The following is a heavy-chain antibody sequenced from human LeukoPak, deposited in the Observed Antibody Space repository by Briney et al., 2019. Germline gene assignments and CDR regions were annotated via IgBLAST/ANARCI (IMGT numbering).Heavy chain of an antibody. V-gene: IGHV3-74*01. Sequence: PGGSLRLSCAASGFTFGSSWMNWVRQPSGKGLVWLSRMYSDGTNAIYADAVRGRFTISRDSAKDTLYLQMNSLRVDDTAVYFCVITHDRTRKRVDFWGHGMLVTVSS. CDR1: GFTFGSSW. D-gene: IGHD1-1*01. CDR3: VITHDRTRKRVDF. CDR2: MYSDGTNA. J-gene: IGHJ4*01.